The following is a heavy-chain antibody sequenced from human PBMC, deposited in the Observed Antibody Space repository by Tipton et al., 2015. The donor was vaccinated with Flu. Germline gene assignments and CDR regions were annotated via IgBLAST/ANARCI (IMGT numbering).Heavy chain of an antibody. CDR3: ARSFDSSSDPFDY. J-gene: IGHJ4*02. V-gene: IGHV4-59*01. Sequence: TLSLTCTVSGGSISSYYWSWIRQPPGKGLEWIGYIYYSGSINYNPSLKSRVTISVDTSKNQFSLKLSSVTAADTAVYYCARSFDSSSDPFDYWGQGTLVTVSS. D-gene: IGHD6-6*01. CDR1: GGSISSYY. CDR2: IYYSGSI.